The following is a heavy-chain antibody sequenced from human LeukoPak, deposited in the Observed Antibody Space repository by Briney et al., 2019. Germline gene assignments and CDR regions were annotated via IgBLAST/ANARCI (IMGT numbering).Heavy chain of an antibody. J-gene: IGHJ6*03. CDR3: ARDPNYYYYYYMDV. CDR2: ISYDGSIK. V-gene: IGHV3-30*04. Sequence: GGSLRLSCAVSGFTLKSYAMHWVRQAPGKGLEWVAVISYDGSIKFHADSVKGRFTVSRDNSKNTLYLQMNSLRAEDTTVYYCARDPNYYYYYYMDVWGKGTTVTVSS. CDR1: GFTLKSYA.